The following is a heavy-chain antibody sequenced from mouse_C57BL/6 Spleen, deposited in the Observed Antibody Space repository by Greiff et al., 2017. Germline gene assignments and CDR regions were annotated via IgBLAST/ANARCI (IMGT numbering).Heavy chain of an antibody. CDR1: GYTFTSYW. CDR3: GRREDYGSSSWFAY. J-gene: IGHJ3*01. CDR2: IYPSDSET. Sequence: VQLQQPGAELVRPGSSVKLSCKASGYTFTSYWMDWVKQRPGQGLEWIGNIYPSDSETHYNQKFKDKATLTVDKSSSTAYMQLSSLTSDDSAVYYCGRREDYGSSSWFAYWGQGTLVTVSA. V-gene: IGHV1-61*01. D-gene: IGHD1-1*01.